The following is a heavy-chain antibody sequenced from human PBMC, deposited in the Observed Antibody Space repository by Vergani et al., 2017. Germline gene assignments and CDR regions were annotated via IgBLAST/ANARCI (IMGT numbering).Heavy chain of an antibody. CDR2: VEDSGYF. CDR1: GGSLSGYY. D-gene: IGHD1-14*01. V-gene: IGHV4-59*01. Sequence: QVQLQESGPGLVRPSETLSLTCTVSGGSLSGYYWNWIRQTPGEGPGWIGYVEDSGYFNYNPSLKPRVSMSSDTSNNQFTLMLSSVTVADTAVYYCARSIVSRNPPDYFDNWGRGTLVTVSS. J-gene: IGHJ4*02. CDR3: ARSIVSRNPPDYFDN.